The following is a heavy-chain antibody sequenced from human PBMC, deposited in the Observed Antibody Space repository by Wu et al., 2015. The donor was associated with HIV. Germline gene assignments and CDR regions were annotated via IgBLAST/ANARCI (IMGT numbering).Heavy chain of an antibody. J-gene: IGHJ4*02. D-gene: IGHD5-24*01. V-gene: IGHV4-30-4*01. CDR2: IYYSGSA. Sequence: QVQLQESGPLQVKPSQTLSLTCVVSGASVYSDNYFWTWIRQPPGKGLEWLGNIYYSGSASDNPSLRSRLTISLDTSTNQFSLKLNSVTAADTAIYYCVNSRDGYNYPDRFDYWGQGTLVTVSS. CDR1: GASVYSDNYF. CDR3: VNSRDGYNYPDRFDY.